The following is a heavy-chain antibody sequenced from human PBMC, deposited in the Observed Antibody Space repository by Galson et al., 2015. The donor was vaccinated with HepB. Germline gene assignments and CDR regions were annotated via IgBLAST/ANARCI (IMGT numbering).Heavy chain of an antibody. Sequence: SLRLSCAASGFTFSSYAMHWVRQAPGKGLEWVAVIWYDGSNKYYADSVKGRFTISRDNSKNTLYLQMNSLRAEDTAVYYCARETLFGDLPPWGMDVWGQGTTVTVSS. CDR2: IWYDGSNK. V-gene: IGHV3-33*08. D-gene: IGHD3-10*02. CDR1: GFTFSSYA. CDR3: ARETLFGDLPPWGMDV. J-gene: IGHJ6*02.